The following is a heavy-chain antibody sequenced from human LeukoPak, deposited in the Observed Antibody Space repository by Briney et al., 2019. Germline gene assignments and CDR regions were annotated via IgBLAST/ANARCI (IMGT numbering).Heavy chain of an antibody. D-gene: IGHD4-23*01. CDR3: ATRRLRWYLHDAFDI. Sequence: ASVKVSCKASGYTFTSYDINWVRQATGQGLEWMGWMNPNSGYTGYAQKFQGRVTITRNTSISTAYMELSSLRSEDTAVYYCATRRLRWYLHDAFDIWGQGTMVTVSS. CDR1: GYTFTSYD. CDR2: MNPNSGYT. V-gene: IGHV1-8*01. J-gene: IGHJ3*02.